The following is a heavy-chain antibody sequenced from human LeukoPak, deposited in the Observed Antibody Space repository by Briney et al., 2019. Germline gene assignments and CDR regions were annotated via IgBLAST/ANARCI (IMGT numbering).Heavy chain of an antibody. CDR3: ARDRYGGNSGEFDY. Sequence: SQTLSLTCTVSVRSISSGSYYWNWIRQPAGKGPEWIGRISSSWSTNYNPSLKSRVTILIATSKNQFSLKLSSVTAADTAVYYCARDRYGGNSGEFDYWGQGTLVTVST. CDR1: VRSISSGSYY. CDR2: ISSSWST. V-gene: IGHV4-61*02. D-gene: IGHD4-23*01. J-gene: IGHJ4*02.